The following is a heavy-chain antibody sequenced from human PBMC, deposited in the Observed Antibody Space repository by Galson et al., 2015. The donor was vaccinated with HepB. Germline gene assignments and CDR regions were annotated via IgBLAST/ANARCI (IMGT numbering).Heavy chain of an antibody. CDR3: ARGRRGGLGGRLEL. Sequence: SETLSLTCGVYGESFSGYQWSWLRQPPGKAPEWIGEINYRGSTSYSPSLKSRVTISLDTSKNQFSLELTSVTAADTAVYFCARGRRGGLGGRLELWGQGALVTVSS. V-gene: IGHV4-34*01. CDR1: GESFSGYQ. J-gene: IGHJ5*02. D-gene: IGHD3-16*01. CDR2: INYRGST.